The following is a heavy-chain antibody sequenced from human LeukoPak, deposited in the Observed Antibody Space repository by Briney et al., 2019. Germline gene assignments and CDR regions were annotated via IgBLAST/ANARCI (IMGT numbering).Heavy chain of an antibody. CDR2: FIPIFGTP. Sequence: SVKVSCKASRGTFSGSAISWVRQAPGQGLNGMGGFIPIFGTPNYAQKFQGRVTITADESTSTAYMELSSLRSEDTAVYYCARRWGPLCSSASCYWRDWYFDLWGRGTLVTVSS. D-gene: IGHD2-2*01. CDR3: ARRWGPLCSSASCYWRDWYFDL. CDR1: RGTFSGSA. J-gene: IGHJ2*01. V-gene: IGHV1-69*13.